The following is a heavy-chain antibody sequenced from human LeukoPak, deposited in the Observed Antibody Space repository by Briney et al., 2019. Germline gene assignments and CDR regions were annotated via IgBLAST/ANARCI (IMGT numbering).Heavy chain of an antibody. CDR1: AFSFSNYN. CDR3: AKRRYCSSTSCHTQHYFDY. D-gene: IGHD2-2*02. CDR2: ITSSGSYI. V-gene: IGHV3-21*04. J-gene: IGHJ4*02. Sequence: GSLRLSCAASAFSFSNYNMNWVRQAPGKGLEWVSSITSSGSYIYYADSVKGRFTISRDNSKNTLYLQMNSLRAEDTAVYYCAKRRYCSSTSCHTQHYFDYWGQGTLVTVSS.